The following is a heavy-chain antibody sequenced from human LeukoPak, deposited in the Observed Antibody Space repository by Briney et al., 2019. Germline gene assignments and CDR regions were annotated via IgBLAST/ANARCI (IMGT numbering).Heavy chain of an antibody. D-gene: IGHD6-19*01. CDR1: GGSFSGYY. V-gene: IGHV4-34*01. J-gene: IGHJ4*02. CDR2: INHSGST. CDR3: ARGKVAGTYYFDY. Sequence: SETLSLTCAVYGGSFSGYYWSWIRQPPGKGLEWMGEINHSGSTNYNPSLKRRVTISVDTSKNQFSLKLSSVTAADTAVYYCARGKVAGTYYFDYGGQGTLVTVSS.